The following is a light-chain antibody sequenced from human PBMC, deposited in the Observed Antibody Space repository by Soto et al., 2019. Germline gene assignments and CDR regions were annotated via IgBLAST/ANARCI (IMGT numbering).Light chain of an antibody. V-gene: IGLV1-44*01. CDR1: RSNIGSYT. Sequence: SVLTQPPSASGTPGQRVTISCSGSRSNIGSYTVNWYQQLPGTAPKLLIYGDSQRPSGVPDRFSGSKSGTSASLAISGLQSEDEADYYCSSWHGTLNGVVFGGGTKLTVL. CDR3: SSWHGTLNGVV. J-gene: IGLJ2*01. CDR2: GDS.